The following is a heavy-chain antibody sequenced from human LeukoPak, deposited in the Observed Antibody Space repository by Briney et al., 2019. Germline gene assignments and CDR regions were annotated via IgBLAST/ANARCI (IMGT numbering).Heavy chain of an antibody. D-gene: IGHD2-2*01. CDR2: IDPSDSNT. CDR3: AREPDQLGQCRSTSCYLYWFDR. Sequence: GESLKISCKGSGYSSTSYWISWVRQMPGKGLEWMGRIDPSDSNTNYSPSFKGDVTISADKSNSTAYLQWSSLKASDTAMYYCAREPDQLGQCRSTSCYLYWFDRWRQGTLVSVCS. V-gene: IGHV5-10-1*01. J-gene: IGHJ5*02. CDR1: GYSSTSYW.